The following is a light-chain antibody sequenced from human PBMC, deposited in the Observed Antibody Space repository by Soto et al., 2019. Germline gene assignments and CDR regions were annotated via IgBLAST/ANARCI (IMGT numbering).Light chain of an antibody. CDR1: QSISSY. CDR2: AAS. CDR3: QQYYSYPWT. Sequence: IQMTQSPSSLSASVGDRVTITCRASQSISSYLAWYQQKPGKAPKLLIYAASTLQSGVPSRFSGSGSGTDFTLTISCLQSEDFATYYCQQYYSYPWTFGQGTKVDIK. J-gene: IGKJ1*01. V-gene: IGKV1-8*01.